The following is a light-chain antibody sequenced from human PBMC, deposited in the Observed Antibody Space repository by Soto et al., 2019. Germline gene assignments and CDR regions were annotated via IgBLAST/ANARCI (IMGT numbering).Light chain of an antibody. J-gene: IGKJ4*01. V-gene: IGKV1-9*01. Sequence: DIQLTQSPSFLSASVGDRVTITCRASQDIGSYLAWYQQKPGKAPKLLIYAASTLQSGVPSRFSGSGSGTEFTLTISSLQAEDSATYYCQQLNSYPLTIGGGTKVEIQ. CDR3: QQLNSYPLT. CDR2: AAS. CDR1: QDIGSY.